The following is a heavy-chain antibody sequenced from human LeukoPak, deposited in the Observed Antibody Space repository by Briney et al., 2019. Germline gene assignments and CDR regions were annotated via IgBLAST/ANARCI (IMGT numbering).Heavy chain of an antibody. D-gene: IGHD1-26*01. V-gene: IGHV4-4*07. Sequence: PSETLSLTCTVSGASISSYYWSWIRQPAGKGLEWIGRIYPSGSTIYNPSLKSRVTMSVDTSRNQFCLKLTSVAAADTAVYYCVSYSGSNAYYAYWGQGTLVTVSS. CDR3: VSYSGSNAYYAY. CDR2: IYPSGST. CDR1: GASISSYY. J-gene: IGHJ4*02.